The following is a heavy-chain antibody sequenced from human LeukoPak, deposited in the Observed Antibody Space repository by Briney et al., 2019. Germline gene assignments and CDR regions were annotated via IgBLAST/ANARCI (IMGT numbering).Heavy chain of an antibody. D-gene: IGHD2-2*01. J-gene: IGHJ6*02. CDR1: GGTFSSYA. CDR3: ARARSGCSSTSCYALPTYYYYYGMDV. V-gene: IGHV1-69*13. Sequence: SVKVSCKASGGTFSSYAISWVRQAPGQGLEWMGGIIPIFGTANYAQKFKGRVTITADESTSTAYMELSSLRSEDTAVYYCARARSGCSSTSCYALPTYYYYYGMDVWGQGTTVTVSS. CDR2: IIPIFGTA.